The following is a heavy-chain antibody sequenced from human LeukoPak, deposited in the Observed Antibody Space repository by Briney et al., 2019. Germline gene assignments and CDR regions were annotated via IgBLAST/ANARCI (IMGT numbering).Heavy chain of an antibody. CDR2: IYYSGST. D-gene: IGHD3-10*01. CDR1: GGSISSSSYF. V-gene: IGHV4-39*01. Sequence: PSETLSLTCTVSGGSISSSSYFWGWIRQPPGKGLESIGSIYYSGSTYYNPSLKSRVTISVDTSKNQFSLKLSSVTAADTAVYYCARYYGSGTLAHYWGQGTLVTVSS. CDR3: ARYYGSGTLAHY. J-gene: IGHJ4*02.